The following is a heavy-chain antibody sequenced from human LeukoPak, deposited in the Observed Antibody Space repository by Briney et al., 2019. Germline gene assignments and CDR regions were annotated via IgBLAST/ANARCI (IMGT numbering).Heavy chain of an antibody. CDR3: AKPRSDYYYSAFDY. Sequence: GGSLRLSCAASGFTFSSYAMSWVRQAPGKGLEWVSGISGSGGSTYYADSVKGRFTISRDNSKNTLYLQMNSLRAEDTAVYYCAKPRSDYYYSAFDYWGQGTLVTVSS. CDR2: ISGSGGST. CDR1: GFTFSSYA. J-gene: IGHJ4*02. D-gene: IGHD3-22*01. V-gene: IGHV3-23*01.